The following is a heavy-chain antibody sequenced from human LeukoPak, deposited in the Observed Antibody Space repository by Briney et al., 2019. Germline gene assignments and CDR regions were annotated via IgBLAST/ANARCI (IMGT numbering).Heavy chain of an antibody. Sequence: GGSLRLSCAASGFTFSSYGMHWVRQAPGKGLEWVAVISYDGSNKYFADSVKGRFTISRDNSKNTLYLQMNSLRAEDTAVYYCAKDARAFIVDHTPVAYYFDYWGQGTLVTVSS. D-gene: IGHD3-22*01. CDR2: ISYDGSNK. J-gene: IGHJ4*02. CDR3: AKDARAFIVDHTPVAYYFDY. V-gene: IGHV3-30*18. CDR1: GFTFSSYG.